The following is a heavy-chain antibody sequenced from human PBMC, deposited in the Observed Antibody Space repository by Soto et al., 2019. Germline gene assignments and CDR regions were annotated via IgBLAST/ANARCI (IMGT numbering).Heavy chain of an antibody. CDR3: AKATGRSAWTFDY. CDR2: ISGRGDST. V-gene: IGHV3-23*01. Sequence: GGSLRLSCTASGFTFSSYAMSWVRQTPGKGLEWVSGISGRGDSTYYADSVKGRFTISRDNSKNTLFLQMNSLRAEDTAVYYCAKATGRSAWTFDYWGQGTLVTVSS. CDR1: GFTFSSYA. J-gene: IGHJ4*02. D-gene: IGHD3-10*01.